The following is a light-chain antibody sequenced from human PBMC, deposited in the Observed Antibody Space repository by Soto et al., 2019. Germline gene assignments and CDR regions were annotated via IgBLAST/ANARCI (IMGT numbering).Light chain of an antibody. CDR2: EVS. J-gene: IGLJ2*01. Sequence: QSALTQPASVSGSPGQSITISCIGTSSDVGNYNIVSWYQQHPGKAPKLLIYEVSKRPSGVSNRFSGSKFGNTASLTISGLQAEDEADYYCCSYAGSSTHVVFGGGTKLTVL. V-gene: IGLV2-23*02. CDR3: CSYAGSSTHVV. CDR1: SSDVGNYNI.